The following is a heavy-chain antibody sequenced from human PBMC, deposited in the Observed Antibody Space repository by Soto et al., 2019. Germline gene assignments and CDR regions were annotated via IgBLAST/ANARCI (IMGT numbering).Heavy chain of an antibody. CDR3: ASPYQYSNYGHYGMDV. CDR2: IIPIFGTA. V-gene: IGHV1-69*13. Sequence: GASVKVSCKASGCTFSSYAISWVRQAPGQGLEWMGGIIPIFGTANYAQKFQGRVTITADESTSTAYMELSSLRSEDTAVYYCASPYQYSNYGHYGMDVWGQGTTVTVSS. CDR1: GCTFSSYA. D-gene: IGHD4-4*01. J-gene: IGHJ6*02.